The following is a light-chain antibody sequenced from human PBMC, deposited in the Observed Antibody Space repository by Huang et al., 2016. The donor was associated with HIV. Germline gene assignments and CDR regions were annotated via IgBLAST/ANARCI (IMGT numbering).Light chain of an antibody. J-gene: IGKJ1*01. CDR1: QGVSNN. Sequence: EIVMTQSPATLSVSPGERATLSCRASQGVSNNIGWYQQKPGQTPRLLIHGASTRATGVPPNCSGRGSGTDFTLTITSFQPEDSAVYYCQHYDNWPPWTFGPGTQVEI. V-gene: IGKV3D-15*01. CDR3: QHYDNWPPWT. CDR2: GAS.